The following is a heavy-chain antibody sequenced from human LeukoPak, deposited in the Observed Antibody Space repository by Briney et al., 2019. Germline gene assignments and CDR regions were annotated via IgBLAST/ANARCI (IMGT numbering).Heavy chain of an antibody. CDR3: ARGARAGYNLEPFDY. J-gene: IGHJ4*02. CDR1: GGSISGYY. Sequence: PSETLSLTCTVSGGSISGYYWSWIRQPPGKGLEWIGYIYYSGSTNYNPSLKSRVTISVDTSKNQFSLKLSSVTAADTAVYYCARGARAGYNLEPFDYWGQGTLVTVSS. V-gene: IGHV4-59*01. CDR2: IYYSGST. D-gene: IGHD5-24*01.